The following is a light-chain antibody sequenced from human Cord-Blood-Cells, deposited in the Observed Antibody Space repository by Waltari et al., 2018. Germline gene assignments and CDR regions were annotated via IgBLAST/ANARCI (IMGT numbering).Light chain of an antibody. CDR1: QSVSSN. J-gene: IGKJ4*01. CDR3: QQYNNWPPLT. Sequence: EIVMTQSPATLSVSPGARATLACRAGQSVSSNLARYQQKPGQAPRLLIYGASTRATGIPARFSGSGSGTEFTLTISSLQSEDFAVYYCQQYNNWPPLTFGGGTKVEIK. CDR2: GAS. V-gene: IGKV3-15*01.